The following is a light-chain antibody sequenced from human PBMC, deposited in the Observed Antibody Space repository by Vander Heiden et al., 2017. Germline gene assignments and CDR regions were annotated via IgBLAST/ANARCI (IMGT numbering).Light chain of an antibody. CDR1: EGISVF. CDR3: QQLSRFPLT. V-gene: IGKV1-9*01. Sequence: IQLTQSPSSLSASVGDRVTIDCRASEGISVFLAWYHQKPGKAPDLLIDSASNLQSGVPSRFSGSGSGTDFTLTINSLQPEDFGTYYCQQLSRFPLTFGGGTKVEI. CDR2: SAS. J-gene: IGKJ4*01.